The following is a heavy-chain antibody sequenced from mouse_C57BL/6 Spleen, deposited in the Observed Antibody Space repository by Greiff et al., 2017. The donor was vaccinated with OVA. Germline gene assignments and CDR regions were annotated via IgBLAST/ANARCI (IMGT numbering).Heavy chain of an antibody. V-gene: IGHV1-22*01. Sequence: DVHLVESGPELVKPGASVKMSCKASGYTFTDYNMHWVKQSHGKSLEWIGYINPNNGGTSYNQKFKGKATLTVNKSSSTAYMELRSLTSEDSAVYYCASPSNFFDYWGQGTTLTVSS. CDR2: INPNNGGT. CDR3: ASPSNFFDY. D-gene: IGHD4-1*01. J-gene: IGHJ2*01. CDR1: GYTFTDYN.